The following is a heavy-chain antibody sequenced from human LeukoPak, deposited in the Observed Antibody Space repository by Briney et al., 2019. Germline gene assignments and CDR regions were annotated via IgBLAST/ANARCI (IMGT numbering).Heavy chain of an antibody. CDR1: GFTFDDYG. J-gene: IGHJ3*02. V-gene: IGHV3-20*04. Sequence: GSLRLSCAASGFTFDDYGMSWVRQAPGKGLEWVSGINWNGGSTGYEDSVKGRFTISRDNAKNSLYLQMNSLRAEDTASYYCARVKLLYGSGIGDAFDIWGQGTMVTVSS. CDR3: ARVKLLYGSGIGDAFDI. CDR2: INWNGGST. D-gene: IGHD3-10*01.